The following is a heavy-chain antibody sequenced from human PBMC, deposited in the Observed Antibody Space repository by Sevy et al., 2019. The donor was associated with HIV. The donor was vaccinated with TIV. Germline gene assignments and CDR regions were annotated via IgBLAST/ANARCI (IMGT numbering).Heavy chain of an antibody. Sequence: GGSLRLSCAASGFTFSSYWMSWVRQAPGKGLEWVANIKQDGSEKYYVDSVKGRFTISRDNAKNSLYLQMNSLRAEDTAVYYCARDLTIFGVVTPFRGRDRYYYGMDVWGQGTTVTVSS. D-gene: IGHD3-3*01. CDR2: IKQDGSEK. CDR3: ARDLTIFGVVTPFRGRDRYYYGMDV. V-gene: IGHV3-7*01. CDR1: GFTFSSYW. J-gene: IGHJ6*02.